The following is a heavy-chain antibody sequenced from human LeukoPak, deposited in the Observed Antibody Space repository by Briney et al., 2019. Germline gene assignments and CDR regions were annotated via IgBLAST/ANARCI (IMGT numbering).Heavy chain of an antibody. J-gene: IGHJ5*02. V-gene: IGHV3-23*01. CDR1: GFTFSTYG. Sequence: GGSLRLSCAASGFTFSTYGMSWVRQAPGKGLEWVSAISVSGRDSTTYYADSVKGRFTISRENSKNTLYLQMNSLRAEDTAVYYCATSGGSYWSWGQGTLVTVSS. D-gene: IGHD1-26*01. CDR3: ATSGGSYWS. CDR2: ISVSGRDSTT.